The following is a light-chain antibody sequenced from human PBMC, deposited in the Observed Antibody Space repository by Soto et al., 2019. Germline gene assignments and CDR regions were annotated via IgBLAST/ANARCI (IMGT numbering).Light chain of an antibody. CDR3: QQYSRLPRT. J-gene: IGKJ1*01. V-gene: IGKV3-20*01. Sequence: EIVLTQSPDTLSVSPGESATLACRASQSVSSNYLAWYQQKPGQPPRLLIYGASSRATGIPDRFSGSGSGADFTLTILRLEPEDFAVYYCQQYSRLPRTFGQGTRVDIK. CDR2: GAS. CDR1: QSVSSNY.